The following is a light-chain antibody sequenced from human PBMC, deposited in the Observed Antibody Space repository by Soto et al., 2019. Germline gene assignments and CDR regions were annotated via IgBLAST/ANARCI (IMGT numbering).Light chain of an antibody. V-gene: IGKV3-15*01. J-gene: IGKJ2*02. CDR2: GSS. CDR3: QQYNAWPSRT. CDR1: QSVSTN. Sequence: IVLTQSPAALSVSPGERATLSCRASQSVSTNLAWYQQKPGQPPRLLIYGSSTRATGVPARFSGSGSGTEFTLTISSVQSEDVAVYYCQQYNAWPSRTFGQGTKVEIK.